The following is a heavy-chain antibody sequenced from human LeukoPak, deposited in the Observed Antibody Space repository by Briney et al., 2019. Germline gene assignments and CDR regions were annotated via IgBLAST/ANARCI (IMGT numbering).Heavy chain of an antibody. CDR1: GGSISGYY. D-gene: IGHD3-22*01. V-gene: IGHV4-59*12. CDR3: ARTDNSGYYSVY. Sequence: SETLSLTCTVSGGSISGYYWSWIRQPPGKGLEWVGYIYYSGSTYYNPSLRSRITISSDTSKNQFSLKLNSVTAADTAVYYCARTDNSGYYSVYWGQGTLVTVSS. CDR2: IYYSGST. J-gene: IGHJ4*02.